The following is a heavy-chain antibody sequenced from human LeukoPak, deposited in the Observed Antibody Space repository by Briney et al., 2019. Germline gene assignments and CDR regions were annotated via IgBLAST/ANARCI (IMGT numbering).Heavy chain of an antibody. CDR1: GGTFINYA. V-gene: IGHV1-69*13. D-gene: IGHD3-22*01. J-gene: IGHJ4*02. Sequence: SVKVSCKASGGTFINYAISWVRQAPGQGLEWMGGIIPVFGATNYAQKFQGRVTITADESTSTAYMELSSLRSEDTAVYYCAGGMSDSSGYYYEEYYLDYWGQGALVTVSS. CDR3: AGGMSDSSGYYYEEYYLDY. CDR2: IIPVFGAT.